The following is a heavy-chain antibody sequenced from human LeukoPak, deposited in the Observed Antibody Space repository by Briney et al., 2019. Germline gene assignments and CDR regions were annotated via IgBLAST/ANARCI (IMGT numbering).Heavy chain of an antibody. CDR2: ISGSGGST. Sequence: GGSLRLSCAASGFTVSSNYMSWVRQAPGKGLEWVSAISGSGGSTYYADSVKGRFTISRDNSKNTLYLQMNSLRAEDTAVYYCAKLDSSGYLGYFDYWGQGTLVTVSS. J-gene: IGHJ4*02. CDR3: AKLDSSGYLGYFDY. CDR1: GFTVSSNY. V-gene: IGHV3-23*01. D-gene: IGHD3-22*01.